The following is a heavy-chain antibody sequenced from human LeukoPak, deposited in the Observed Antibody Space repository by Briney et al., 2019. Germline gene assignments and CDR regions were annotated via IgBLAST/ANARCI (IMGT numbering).Heavy chain of an antibody. CDR1: GFTFSSYA. Sequence: GRSLRLSCAASGFTFSSYAMHWVRQAPGKGLEWVAVISYDGSNKYYADSVKGRFTISRDNSKNTLYLQMNSLRAEDTAVYYCARDGSDCSGGSSYSGVWYYFDYRGQGTLVTVSS. J-gene: IGHJ4*02. CDR2: ISYDGSNK. CDR3: ARDGSDCSGGSSYSGVWYYFDY. D-gene: IGHD2-15*01. V-gene: IGHV3-30-3*01.